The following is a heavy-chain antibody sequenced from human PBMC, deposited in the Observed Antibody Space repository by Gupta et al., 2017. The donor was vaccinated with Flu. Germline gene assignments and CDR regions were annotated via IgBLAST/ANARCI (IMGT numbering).Heavy chain of an antibody. CDR1: GFTFDDYA. CDR3: AKDNFAGPVGYYYGMDV. V-gene: IGHV3-9*01. D-gene: IGHD1-26*01. CDR2: ISWNSGSI. Sequence: EVQLVESGGGLVQPGRSLRLSCAASGFTFDDYAIHWVRQAPGKGLEWVSGISWNSGSIGYADSVKGRFTIFRDNAKNSLYLQMNSLRAEDTALYYCAKDNFAGPVGYYYGMDVWGQGTTVTVSS. J-gene: IGHJ6*02.